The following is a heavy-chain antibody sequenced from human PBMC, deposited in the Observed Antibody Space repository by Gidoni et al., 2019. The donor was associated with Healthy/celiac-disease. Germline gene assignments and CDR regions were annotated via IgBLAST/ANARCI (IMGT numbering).Heavy chain of an antibody. CDR2: ISGSGGST. V-gene: IGHV3-23*01. J-gene: IGHJ4*02. D-gene: IGHD5-12*01. Sequence: EVQLLESGGGLVQPGGSLILSCAASGFTFSSYAMSWVRQAPGKGLEWVSAISGSGGSTYYADSVKGRFTISRDNSKNTLYLQMNSLRAEDTAVYYCAKGVWWLRSAFDYWGQGTLVTVSS. CDR1: GFTFSSYA. CDR3: AKGVWWLRSAFDY.